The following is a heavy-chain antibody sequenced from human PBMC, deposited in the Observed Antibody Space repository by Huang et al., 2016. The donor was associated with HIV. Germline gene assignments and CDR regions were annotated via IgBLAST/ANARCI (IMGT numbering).Heavy chain of an antibody. D-gene: IGHD2-2*01. CDR2: IYHSGTA. Sequence: QLQLQESGPGLVKPSQNLSLTCTVFGGSVSSRNYYWAWIRQTPGKGLEWIWSIYHSGTAYDNRSLKSRVSMIVDKSKNQFSLEVTSATAADSAIYYCARQGGDCTSISCYLSWFDPWGQGTLVTVSS. J-gene: IGHJ5*02. CDR3: ARQGGDCTSISCYLSWFDP. CDR1: GGSVSSRNYY. V-gene: IGHV4-39*01.